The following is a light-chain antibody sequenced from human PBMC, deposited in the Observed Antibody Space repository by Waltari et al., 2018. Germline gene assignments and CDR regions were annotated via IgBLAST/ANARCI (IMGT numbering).Light chain of an antibody. V-gene: IGKV3-15*01. J-gene: IGKJ1*01. CDR2: GTA. Sequence: IVMTQSPSTLSVSPGDRATLSCRARESVSGNLAWYQQKPGQAPRLLSYGTATSATGIPARFSGSESGTEFTLTISSLQSEDFAVYHCQQYKKWPQTFGQGTKVEIK. CDR1: ESVSGN. CDR3: QQYKKWPQT.